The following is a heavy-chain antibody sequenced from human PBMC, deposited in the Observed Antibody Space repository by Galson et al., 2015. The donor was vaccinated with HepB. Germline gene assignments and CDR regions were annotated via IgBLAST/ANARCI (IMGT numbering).Heavy chain of an antibody. CDR1: GGTFSSYT. J-gene: IGHJ3*02. D-gene: IGHD3-10*01. CDR2: IIPILGIA. CDR3: ARELLWFGESGGAFDI. Sequence: SVKVSCKASGGTFSSYTISWVRQAPGQGLEWMGRIIPILGIANYAQKFQGRVTITADKSTSTAYMELSSLRSEDTAVYYCARELLWFGESGGAFDIWGQGTMVTVSS. V-gene: IGHV1-69*04.